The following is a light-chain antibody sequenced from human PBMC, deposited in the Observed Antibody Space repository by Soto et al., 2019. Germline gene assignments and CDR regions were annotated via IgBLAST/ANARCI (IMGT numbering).Light chain of an antibody. CDR2: SAS. V-gene: IGKV3-20*01. J-gene: IGKJ5*01. CDR3: QQYNNWPFY. CDR1: QTVTGNY. Sequence: EIVLTHSPGTLSLSPFDRSTLSCRSSQTVTGNYLAWYHQKPGQAPRLLIHSASSRATGIPDRFSASGTGTDFTLTISGLQSEDSAVYFCQQYNNWPFYFGQGTRLEIK.